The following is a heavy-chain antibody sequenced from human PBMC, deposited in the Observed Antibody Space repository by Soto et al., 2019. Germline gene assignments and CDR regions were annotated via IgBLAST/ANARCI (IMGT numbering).Heavy chain of an antibody. CDR2: IYYSGST. J-gene: IGHJ4*02. CDR3: ARGHYDFWSGYFATIDY. CDR1: GGSISSYY. D-gene: IGHD3-3*01. Sequence: PSETLSLTCTFSGGSISSYYWSWIRQPPGKGLEWIGYIYYSGSTNYNPSLKSRVTISADTSKNQFSLKLSSVTAADTAVYYCARGHYDFWSGYFATIDYWGQGTLVTVSS. V-gene: IGHV4-59*08.